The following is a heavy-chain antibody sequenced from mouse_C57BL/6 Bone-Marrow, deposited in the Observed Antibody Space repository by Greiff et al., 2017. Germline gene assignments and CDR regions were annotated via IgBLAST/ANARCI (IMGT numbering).Heavy chain of an antibody. V-gene: IGHV1-75*01. D-gene: IGHD2-2*01. CDR1: GYTFSDYY. CDR3: ARYGYDRSYYAMGY. J-gene: IGHJ4*01. Sequence: VQLQQSGPELVKPGASVTISCKASGYTFSDYYINWVKQRPGQGLEWIGWIFPGSGSTYYNEKFKGKASLTLDKSSSTVYRLLSSMTSEDSAVYFCARYGYDRSYYAMGYWGQGTSVTVTS. CDR2: IFPGSGST.